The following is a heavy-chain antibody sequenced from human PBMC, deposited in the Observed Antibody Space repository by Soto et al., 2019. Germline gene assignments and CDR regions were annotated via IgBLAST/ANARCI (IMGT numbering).Heavy chain of an antibody. D-gene: IGHD6-19*01. CDR2: IYSGGST. CDR3: AREVYSSGWYTL. CDR1: GFTVSSNY. Sequence: GGSLRLSCAASGFTVSSNYMSWVRQAPGKGLEWVSVIYSGGSTYYADSVKGRFTISRDNSKNTLYLQMNSLRAEDTAVYYCAREVYSSGWYTLWGQGTLVTVSS. V-gene: IGHV3-53*01. J-gene: IGHJ4*02.